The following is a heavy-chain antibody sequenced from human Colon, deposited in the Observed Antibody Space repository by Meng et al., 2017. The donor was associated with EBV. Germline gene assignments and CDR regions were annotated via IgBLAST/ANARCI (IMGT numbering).Heavy chain of an antibody. CDR2: VYPGDSDT. Sequence: GAEVKKPGESLKISCKGSGYNFTLYWIGWVRQMPGKGLDWMGIVYPGDSDTRYSPSFQGQVTFSADKSISTAYLQWSSLKASDTAMYYCARVSRYGDYADYWGQGTLVTVSS. CDR1: GYNFTLYW. V-gene: IGHV5-51*03. J-gene: IGHJ4*02. D-gene: IGHD4-17*01. CDR3: ARVSRYGDYADY.